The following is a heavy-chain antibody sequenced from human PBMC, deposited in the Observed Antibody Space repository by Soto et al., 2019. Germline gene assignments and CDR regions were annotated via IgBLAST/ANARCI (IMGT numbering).Heavy chain of an antibody. CDR1: GGTFSSYA. J-gene: IGHJ6*02. V-gene: IGHV1-69*13. CDR3: ASTPHRIVVVLAAFPGYPQSRMDV. D-gene: IGHD2-2*01. Sequence: SVRGYCKGAGGTFSSYAISLVRQAPRQGLKWMEGIIPIFGTANYAQKFKGRVTITAAESTSPAYMELSSLRSEDTAVYYCASTPHRIVVVLAAFPGYPQSRMDVPAQGTTV. CDR2: IIPIFGTA.